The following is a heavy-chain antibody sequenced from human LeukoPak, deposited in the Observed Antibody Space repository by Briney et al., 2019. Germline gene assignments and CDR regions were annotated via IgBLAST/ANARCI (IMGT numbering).Heavy chain of an antibody. J-gene: IGHJ4*02. CDR1: GFTFSSHW. V-gene: IGHV3-7*01. D-gene: IGHD2-21*01. CDR3: ASHQPQYLHGGEIAH. Sequence: GGSLRLSCVASGFTFSSHWMSWVRQAPGKGLEWVANIKQDGSEKNYVDSVKGRFTISRDNAKNSLYLQMNSLRAEDAAVYFCASHQPQYLHGGEIAHWGQGTLVTVSS. CDR2: IKQDGSEK.